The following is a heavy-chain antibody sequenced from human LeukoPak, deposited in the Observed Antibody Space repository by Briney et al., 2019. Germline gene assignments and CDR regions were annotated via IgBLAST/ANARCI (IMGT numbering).Heavy chain of an antibody. V-gene: IGHV1-69*05. CDR3: ARAALTWIQLEYYYYYMDV. D-gene: IGHD5-18*01. CDR1: VGTFSSYA. J-gene: IGHJ6*03. CDR2: IIPMFGTA. Sequence: GASVKVSCKPSVGTFSSYAISRVRQAPGQGREWRGGIIPMFGTANYAEKFQGRVTITTDESTSTDYMELSSLRSEDTAVYYCARAALTWIQLEYYYYYMDVWGKGTPVTVSS.